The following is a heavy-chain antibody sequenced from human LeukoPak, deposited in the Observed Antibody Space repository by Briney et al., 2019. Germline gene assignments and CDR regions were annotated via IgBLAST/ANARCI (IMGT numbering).Heavy chain of an antibody. J-gene: IGHJ4*02. D-gene: IGHD3-16*02. Sequence: PGGSLRLSCAASGFTVSSNYMSWIRQPPGKGLEWIGEINHSGSTNYNPSLKSRVTISVDTSKNQFSLKLSSVTAADTAVYYCARGSDYVWGSYRSHSDYWGQGTLVTVSS. CDR1: GFTVSSNY. CDR2: INHSGST. V-gene: IGHV4-34*01. CDR3: ARGSDYVWGSYRSHSDY.